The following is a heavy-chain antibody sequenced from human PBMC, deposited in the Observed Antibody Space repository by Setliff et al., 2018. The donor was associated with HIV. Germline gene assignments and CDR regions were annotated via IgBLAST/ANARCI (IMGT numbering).Heavy chain of an antibody. D-gene: IGHD3-22*01. Sequence: SETLSLTCGVSGYSISSDYCWGWIRQPPGKGLEWIGNMCHGGNNNYYNPSLKSRGTISVDTSKNQFSLKLRSVTAADTAVYYCARARITMTGGRLEPYAFDRWGQGTKVTVSS. V-gene: IGHV4-38-2*01. CDR1: GYSISSDYC. CDR3: ARARITMTGGRLEPYAFDR. CDR2: MCHGGNNN. J-gene: IGHJ3*01.